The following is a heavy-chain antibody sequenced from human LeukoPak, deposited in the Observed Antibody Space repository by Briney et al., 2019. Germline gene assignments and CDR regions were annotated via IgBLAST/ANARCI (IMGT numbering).Heavy chain of an antibody. CDR3: ARVTPESPGYSSSWYSVWYFDY. CDR1: GGSISSYY. V-gene: IGHV4-59*08. CDR2: IYYSGST. J-gene: IGHJ4*02. Sequence: SETLSLTSTVSGGSISSYYWSWIRQPPGKGLEWIGYIYYSGSTNYNPSLKSRVTISVDTSKNQFSLKLSSVTAADTAVYYCARVTPESPGYSSSWYSVWYFDYWGQGTLVTVSS. D-gene: IGHD6-13*01.